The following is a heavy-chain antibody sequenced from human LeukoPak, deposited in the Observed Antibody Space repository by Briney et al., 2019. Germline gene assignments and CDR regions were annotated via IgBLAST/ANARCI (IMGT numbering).Heavy chain of an antibody. CDR2: IKQDGSEK. CDR1: GFTFSSYW. J-gene: IGHJ3*02. CDR3: ARDDIVVVPATDAFDI. D-gene: IGHD2-2*01. V-gene: IGHV3-7*04. Sequence: GGSLRLSCAASGFTFSSYWMSWVRQAPGKGLEWVANIKQDGSEKYYVESVKGRFTISRDNAKNSLYLQMNSLRAEDTAVYYCARDDIVVVPATDAFDIWGQGTMVTVSS.